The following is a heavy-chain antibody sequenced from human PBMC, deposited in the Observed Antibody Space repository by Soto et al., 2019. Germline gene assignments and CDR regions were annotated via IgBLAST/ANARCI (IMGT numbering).Heavy chain of an antibody. J-gene: IGHJ4*02. V-gene: IGHV4-34*01. CDR1: GWSLSGNY. Sequence: SETLSLTCAVYGWSLSGNYWGWIRQPPGKGGEKIGGTQHSGSTAYNPSLKSRVTISFDTSRNQFSLKLNSVTAADTAVYYCARTTAAIHLNYWSQGTLVTVSS. D-gene: IGHD2-21*02. CDR2: TQHSGST. CDR3: ARTTAAIHLNY.